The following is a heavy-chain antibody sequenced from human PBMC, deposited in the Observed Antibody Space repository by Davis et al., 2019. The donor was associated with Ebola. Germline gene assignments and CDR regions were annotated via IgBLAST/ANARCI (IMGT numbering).Heavy chain of an antibody. J-gene: IGHJ6*02. V-gene: IGHV3-33*01. CDR3: ARGPYYGMDV. CDR1: GFTFSSYG. Sequence: GESLKISCAASGFTFSSYGMHWVRQAPGKGLEWVAVIWYDGSNKYYADSVKGRFTISRDNSKNTLYLQMNGLRAEDTAVYYCARGPYYGMDVWGQGTTVTVSS. CDR2: IWYDGSNK.